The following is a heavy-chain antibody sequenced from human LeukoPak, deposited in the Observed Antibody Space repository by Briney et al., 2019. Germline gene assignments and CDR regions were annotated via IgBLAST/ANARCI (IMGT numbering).Heavy chain of an antibody. J-gene: IGHJ4*02. CDR3: ARSPGIWNEYGRLEY. CDR2: IFYTGST. CDR1: GDSIISGGHY. Sequence: SETLSLICTVSGDSIISGGHYWNWLRQRPGKGLEWIGYIFYTGSTYYNPSLKSRVTISVDTSKNQFSLKLSSVTAADTAVYYCARSPGIWNEYGRLEYWGQGALVTVSS. D-gene: IGHD1-1*01. V-gene: IGHV4-31*03.